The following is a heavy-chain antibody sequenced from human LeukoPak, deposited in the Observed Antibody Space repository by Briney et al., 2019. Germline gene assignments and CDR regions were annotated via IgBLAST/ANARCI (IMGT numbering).Heavy chain of an antibody. CDR3: ARDQVDTAVVTRYYYYMDV. J-gene: IGHJ6*03. CDR2: IYTSGST. D-gene: IGHD5-18*01. CDR1: GGSISSSSYY. V-gene: IGHV4-61*02. Sequence: SETLSLTCTVSGGSISSSSYYWGWIRQPAGKGLEWIGRIYTSGSTNYNPSLKSRVTISVDTSKNQFSLKLSSVTAADTAVYYCARDQVDTAVVTRYYYYMDVWGKGTTVTISS.